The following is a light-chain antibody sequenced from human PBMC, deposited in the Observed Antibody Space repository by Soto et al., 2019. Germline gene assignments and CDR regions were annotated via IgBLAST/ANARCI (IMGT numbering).Light chain of an antibody. CDR2: EVS. Sequence: QSVLPQPASVSGSPGQSITISCTGTSSDIGAYNYVSWHQHHPGKAPKLMIYEVSNRPSGVSNRFSGSKSGNTASLTISGLQAEDEADYYCSSITSSGTWVFGGGTKLTVL. V-gene: IGLV2-14*01. CDR3: SSITSSGTWV. J-gene: IGLJ3*02. CDR1: SSDIGAYNY.